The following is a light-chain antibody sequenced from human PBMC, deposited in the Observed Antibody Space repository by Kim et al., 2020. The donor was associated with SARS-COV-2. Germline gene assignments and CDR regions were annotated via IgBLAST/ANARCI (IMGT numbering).Light chain of an antibody. CDR3: LQHKSHPWT. CDR2: GAS. J-gene: IGKJ1*01. V-gene: IGKV1-17*03. CDR1: QGISNY. Sequence: ASVGDRVTLTCRASQGISNYLAWFQQKPGKVPKRLIYGASSLQSGVPSRFSGSGSGTEFTLTINSLQPEDFATYYCLQHKSHPWTFGQGTKVELK.